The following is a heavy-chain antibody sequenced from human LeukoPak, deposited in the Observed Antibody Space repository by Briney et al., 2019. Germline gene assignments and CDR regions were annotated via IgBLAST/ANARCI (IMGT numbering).Heavy chain of an antibody. CDR2: ISYDGSNK. CDR1: GFTFSSYA. CDR3: ARDRHGSSSSVFDY. J-gene: IGHJ4*02. V-gene: IGHV3-30-3*01. Sequence: GGSLRLSCAASGFTFSSYAMHWVRQAPGKGLEWVAVISYDGSNKYYADSVKGRFTISRDNSKNTLYLQMNSLRAEDTAVYYCARDRHGSSSSVFDYWGQGTLVTVSS. D-gene: IGHD6-6*01.